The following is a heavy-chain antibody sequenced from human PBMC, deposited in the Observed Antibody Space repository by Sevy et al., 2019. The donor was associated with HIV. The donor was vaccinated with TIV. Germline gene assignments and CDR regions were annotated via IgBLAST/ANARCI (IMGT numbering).Heavy chain of an antibody. D-gene: IGHD3-16*02. CDR1: GYTFTSYG. CDR3: ARENMITFGGLIVIRPFDY. Sequence: ASVKVSCKASGYTFTSYGISWVRQAPGQGLEWMGWISAYNGNTNYAQKLQGRVTMTTDTSTSTAYMELRSLRSDDTAVYYCARENMITFGGLIVIRPFDYWGHGTLVTVSS. J-gene: IGHJ4*01. V-gene: IGHV1-18*04. CDR2: ISAYNGNT.